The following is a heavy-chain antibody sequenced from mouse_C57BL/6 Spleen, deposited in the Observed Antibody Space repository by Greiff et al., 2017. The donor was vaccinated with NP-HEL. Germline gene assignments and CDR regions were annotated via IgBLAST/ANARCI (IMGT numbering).Heavy chain of an antibody. J-gene: IGHJ3*01. V-gene: IGHV1-26*01. CDR2: INPNNGGT. Sequence: EVQLQQSGPELVKPGASVKISCKASGYTFTDYYMNWVKQSHGKSLEWIGDINPNNGGTSYNQKFKGKATLTVDKSSSTAYMELRSLTSEDSAVYYCATIYYGNYVPFAYWGQGTLVTVSA. CDR3: ATIYYGNYVPFAY. CDR1: GYTFTDYY. D-gene: IGHD2-1*01.